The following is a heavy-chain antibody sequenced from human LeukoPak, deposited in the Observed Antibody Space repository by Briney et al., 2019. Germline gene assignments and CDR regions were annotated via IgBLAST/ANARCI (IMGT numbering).Heavy chain of an antibody. J-gene: IGHJ4*02. CDR2: INSDGSST. CDR1: GFTFSSYW. Sequence: PGGSLRLSCAASGFTFSSYWMHWVRQAPGKGLVWVSRINSDGSSTSYADSVKGRFTISRDNAKNTLYLQMNSLRAEDTAVYYCARSYYSQDFDYWGQGTLVTVSS. CDR3: ARSYYSQDFDY. D-gene: IGHD3-10*01. V-gene: IGHV3-74*01.